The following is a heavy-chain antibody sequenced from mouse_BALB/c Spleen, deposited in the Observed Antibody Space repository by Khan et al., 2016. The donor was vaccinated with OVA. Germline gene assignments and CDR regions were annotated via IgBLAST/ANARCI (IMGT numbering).Heavy chain of an antibody. V-gene: IGHV3-2*02. CDR1: GYSITSDYA. CDR3: ARDGSRYNYAMDY. J-gene: IGHJ4*01. D-gene: IGHD2-3*01. Sequence: VQLQQSGPGLVKPSQSLSLTCTVTGYSITSDYAWNWIRQFPGNKLEWMGYISYSGSTNYNPALKSRISITRDTSKNQFFLQLNSVTTEDTATYYCARDGSRYNYAMDYWGQGTSVTVFS. CDR2: ISYSGST.